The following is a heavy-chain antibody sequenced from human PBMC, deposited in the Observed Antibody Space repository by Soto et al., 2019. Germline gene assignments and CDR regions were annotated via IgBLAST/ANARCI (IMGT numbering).Heavy chain of an antibody. Sequence: EVQLLESGGGLVQPGGSLRLSCAASGFTFSSYAMSWVRQAPGKGLEWVSASSGSCGSTYYADSVQGRFTNSRDNAKNTLYLQMNSLRAEDTAVYYCAKQVNGDSPPIYYDYYMYVWGKGTTVTV. CDR2: SSGSCGST. V-gene: IGHV3-23*01. J-gene: IGHJ6*03. D-gene: IGHD4-17*01. CDR3: AKQVNGDSPPIYYDYYMYV. CDR1: GFTFSSYA.